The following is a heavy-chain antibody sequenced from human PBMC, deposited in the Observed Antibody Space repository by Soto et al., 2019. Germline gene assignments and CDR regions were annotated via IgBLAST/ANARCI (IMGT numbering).Heavy chain of an antibody. CDR3: ATGGTYFDY. CDR1: GGSISSYY. CDR2: IHTSGSP. J-gene: IGHJ4*02. Sequence: PSETLSLTCTVSGGSISSYYCSWIRQAAGKGLEWIGRIHTSGSPNYNPSLKSRVTMSADTSKNQFSLKLTSVTAADTAVYYCATGGTYFDYWGQGTLVTAPQ. V-gene: IGHV4-4*07.